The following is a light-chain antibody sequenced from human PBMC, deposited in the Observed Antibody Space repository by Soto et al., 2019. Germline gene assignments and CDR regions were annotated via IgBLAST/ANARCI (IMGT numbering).Light chain of an antibody. J-gene: IGKJ4*01. CDR1: QSVSTK. Sequence: EVVMTQSPATLSMSPGERATLSCRASQSVSTKLAWYQQKPGQAPRLLIYDTSNRATGIPARFTGSGSGTEFTLTISSLQSEDFVVYYCQQFNNWPFTFGGGTKVEIK. CDR3: QQFNNWPFT. CDR2: DTS. V-gene: IGKV3-15*01.